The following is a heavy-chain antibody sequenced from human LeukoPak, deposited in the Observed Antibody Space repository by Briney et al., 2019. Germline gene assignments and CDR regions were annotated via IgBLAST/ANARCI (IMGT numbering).Heavy chain of an antibody. CDR1: GYTFTSYG. CDR2: ISAYNGNT. V-gene: IGHV1-18*04. CDR3: ARTIRGYSYGSPVDY. J-gene: IGHJ4*02. D-gene: IGHD5-18*01. Sequence: ASVKVSCKASGYTFTSYGISWVRQAPGQGLEWRGWISAYNGNTNYAQKLQGRVTMTTDTSTSTAYMELRSLRSDDTAVYYCARTIRGYSYGSPVDYWGQGTLVTVSS.